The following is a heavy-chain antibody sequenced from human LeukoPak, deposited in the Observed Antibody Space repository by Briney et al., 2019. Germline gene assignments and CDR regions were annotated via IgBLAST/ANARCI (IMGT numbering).Heavy chain of an antibody. D-gene: IGHD3-9*01. CDR2: IYPGDSDT. CDR1: GYSFTYYW. J-gene: IGHJ3*02. V-gene: IGHV5-51*01. Sequence: GESLKISCKGSGYSFTYYWIGWVRQMPGKGLEWMGIIYPGDSDTRYSPSFQGQVTISADKSISTAYLQWSSLKASDTATYYCARRVRSSYDILTGEGVLFDIWGQGTMVTVSS. CDR3: ARRVRSSYDILTGEGVLFDI.